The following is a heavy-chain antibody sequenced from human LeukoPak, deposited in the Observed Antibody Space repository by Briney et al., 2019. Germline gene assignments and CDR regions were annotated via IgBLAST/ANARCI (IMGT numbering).Heavy chain of an antibody. CDR2: ISGSGGST. CDR3: AKDLRPNYSPHYYYMDV. J-gene: IGHJ6*03. CDR1: GFTFSSYA. D-gene: IGHD4/OR15-4a*01. Sequence: GGSLRLSCAASGFTFSSYAMSWVRQAPGKGLEWVSAISGSGGSTYYADSVKGRFTISRDNSKNTLYLQMNSLRAEDTAVYYCAKDLRPNYSPHYYYMDVWGEGTTVTVSS. V-gene: IGHV3-23*01.